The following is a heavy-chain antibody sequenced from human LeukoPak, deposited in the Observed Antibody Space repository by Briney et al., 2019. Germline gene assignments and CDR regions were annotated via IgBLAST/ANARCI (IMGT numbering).Heavy chain of an antibody. Sequence: GGSLRLSCAASGFTFSSYGMHWVRRAPGKGPERVAVISYDGSNKYYADSVKGRFTISRDNSKNTLYLQMNSLRAEDTAVYYCAKAYYYDSSGYPSFPYDWGQGTLVTVSS. CDR3: AKAYYYDSSGYPSFPYD. CDR2: ISYDGSNK. CDR1: GFTFSSYG. V-gene: IGHV3-30*18. D-gene: IGHD3-22*01. J-gene: IGHJ4*02.